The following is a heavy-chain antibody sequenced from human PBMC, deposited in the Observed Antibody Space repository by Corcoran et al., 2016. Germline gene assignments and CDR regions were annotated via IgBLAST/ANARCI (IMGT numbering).Heavy chain of an antibody. D-gene: IGHD3-22*01. CDR2: IYYSGST. J-gene: IGHJ4*01. CDR1: GGSISSYY. CDR3: ARDDYDSSGPLGYFDY. Sequence: QVQLQESGPGLVKPSETLSLTCNVSGGSISSYYWSWIRQPPGKGLEWIGYIYYSGSTNYNPSLKSRVTISVETSKNQFSLKRSSVTAADTAVYYCARDDYDSSGPLGYFDYWGHGTRVTVSS. V-gene: IGHV4-59*01.